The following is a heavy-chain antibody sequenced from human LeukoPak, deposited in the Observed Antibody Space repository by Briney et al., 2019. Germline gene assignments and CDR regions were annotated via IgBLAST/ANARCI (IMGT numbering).Heavy chain of an antibody. D-gene: IGHD1-26*01. V-gene: IGHV3-30*02. Sequence: GGSLRLSCAASGFIFSNFGMHWVRQAPGKGLEWVAFIRFDGGNKYCADSVKGRFTISRDNSKNTLYLQINSLTAEDTSVYYCARGSYYDYFDYWGQGTLVTLSS. CDR3: ARGSYYDYFDY. J-gene: IGHJ4*02. CDR2: IRFDGGNK. CDR1: GFIFSNFG.